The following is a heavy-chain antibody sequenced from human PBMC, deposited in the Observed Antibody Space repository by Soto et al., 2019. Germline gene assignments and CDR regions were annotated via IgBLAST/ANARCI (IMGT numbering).Heavy chain of an antibody. D-gene: IGHD2-2*01. CDR1: GYTFTGYY. CDR3: ASRSCSSTSCRYYYYGMDV. CDR2: INPNSGGT. Sequence: QVQLVQSGAEVKKPRASVKVSCKASGYTFTGYYMHWVRQAPGQGREGMGWINPNSGGTNYAQKFQGRVTMTRDTSISTADMELSRLISDETAVYYCASRSCSSTSCRYYYYGMDVWGQGTTVTVSS. V-gene: IGHV1-2*02. J-gene: IGHJ6*01.